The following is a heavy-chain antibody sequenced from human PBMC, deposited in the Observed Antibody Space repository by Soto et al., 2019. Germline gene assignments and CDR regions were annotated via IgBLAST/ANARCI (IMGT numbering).Heavy chain of an antibody. V-gene: IGHV1-3*05. CDR3: ARAVAVPADFDY. CDR1: GYTFTGYA. D-gene: IGHD6-19*01. Sequence: QVQLVQSGAEEKKPEASVKVSCKASGYTFTGYAMHWVRQAPGQRLEWMGWINAGNGNTKYSQKFQGRVTITRDTSESTAYMELSSLRSEDTAVYYCARAVAVPADFDYWGQGTLVTVSS. J-gene: IGHJ4*02. CDR2: INAGNGNT.